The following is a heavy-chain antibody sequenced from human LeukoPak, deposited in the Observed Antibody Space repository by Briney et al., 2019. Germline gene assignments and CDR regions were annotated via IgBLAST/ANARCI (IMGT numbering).Heavy chain of an antibody. V-gene: IGHV3-7*01. Sequence: GGSLRLSGAASGFTFSSYWMSWVRQAPGKGLEWVANIKQDGSEKYYVDSVKGRFTISRDNAKNSLYLQMNSLRAEDTAVYYCARDHRGYDFWSGSVRDAFDIWGQGTMVTVSS. CDR3: ARDHRGYDFWSGSVRDAFDI. CDR2: IKQDGSEK. D-gene: IGHD3-3*01. CDR1: GFTFSSYW. J-gene: IGHJ3*02.